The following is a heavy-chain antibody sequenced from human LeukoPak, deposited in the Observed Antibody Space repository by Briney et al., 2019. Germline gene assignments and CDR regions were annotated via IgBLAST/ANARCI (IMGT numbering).Heavy chain of an antibody. D-gene: IGHD3-3*01. V-gene: IGHV4-30-4*08. CDR2: IYYSGST. J-gene: IGHJ6*03. Sequence: SETLSLTCTVSGGSISSGDYYWSWIRQSPGKGLEWIGYIYYSGSTYYNPSLKSRVTISVDTSKNQFSLKLSSVTAADTAVYYCARDTIPPSYYMDVWGKGTTVTVSS. CDR1: GGSISSGDYY. CDR3: ARDTIPPSYYMDV.